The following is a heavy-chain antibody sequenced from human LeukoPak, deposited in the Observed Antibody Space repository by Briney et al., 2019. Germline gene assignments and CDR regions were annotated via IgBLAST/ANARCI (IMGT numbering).Heavy chain of an antibody. Sequence: PSETLSLTCTVSGGSISSYYWRWIRQPAGKGLEWIGRIYTGGSTNYNPSLKSRVTMSVDTSKNQFSLKLSSVTAANTAVYYCAREGSIAVAEIDSWGQGTLVTVSS. CDR1: GGSISSYY. J-gene: IGHJ4*02. V-gene: IGHV4-4*07. D-gene: IGHD6-19*01. CDR3: AREGSIAVAEIDS. CDR2: IYTGGST.